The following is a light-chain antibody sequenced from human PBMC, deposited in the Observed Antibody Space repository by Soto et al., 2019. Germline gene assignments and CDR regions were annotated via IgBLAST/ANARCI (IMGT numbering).Light chain of an antibody. V-gene: IGLV1-40*01. J-gene: IGLJ2*01. CDR2: GNS. Sequence: QSVLTQPPSESGAPGQRVTISCTGSSSNIGAGYGVHWYQHLPGTAPKLLIYGNSIRPSGVPDRFSGSKSGTSASLAITGLQAEDEADYYCQSYDSSLSAVLFGGGTKVTVL. CDR3: QSYDSSLSAVL. CDR1: SSNIGAGYG.